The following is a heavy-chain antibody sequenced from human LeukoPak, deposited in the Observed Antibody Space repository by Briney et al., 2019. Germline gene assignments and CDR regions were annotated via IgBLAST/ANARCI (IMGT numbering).Heavy chain of an antibody. Sequence: GGSLRLSCAASGFTFSSHAMHWVRQAPGKGLEWVAFVSYDGSENSYADSVKGRFTISRDNSKNTLFLQMNSPRAEDTAVYYCAREETGAFDIWGQGTMVIVSS. V-gene: IGHV3-30*04. CDR2: VSYDGSEN. CDR3: AREETGAFDI. J-gene: IGHJ3*02. CDR1: GFTFSSHA. D-gene: IGHD7-27*01.